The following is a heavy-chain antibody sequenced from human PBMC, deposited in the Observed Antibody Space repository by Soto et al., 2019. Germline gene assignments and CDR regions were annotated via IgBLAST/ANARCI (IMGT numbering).Heavy chain of an antibody. J-gene: IGHJ4*02. CDR3: ANQYCTTPCCYEVH. V-gene: IGHV3-23*01. D-gene: IGHD2-2*01. CDR1: GFTFSSYA. Sequence: EVQLLESGGDLVQPGGSLRLSCAASGFTFSSYAMSWVRQAPGKGLKWVSAISPTGSHIYYADSVRGRFTISRDNSNNTLYLQMNSLTAEDTAVYYCANQYCTTPCCYEVHWGQGNLVTVSS. CDR2: ISPTGSHI.